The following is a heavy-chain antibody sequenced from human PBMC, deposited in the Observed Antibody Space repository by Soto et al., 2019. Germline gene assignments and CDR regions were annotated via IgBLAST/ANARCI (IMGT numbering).Heavy chain of an antibody. J-gene: IGHJ5*02. Sequence: SETLSLTCTVSGGSISSYYWSWIRQPPGKGLEWIGYIYYSGSTNYNPSLKSRVTISVDTSKNQFSLKLSSVTSADTAVYYCARHTGPYRTALGPLIDWFDPWGQGTLVTVSS. CDR1: GGSISSYY. V-gene: IGHV4-59*08. CDR3: ARHTGPYRTALGPLIDWFDP. CDR2: IYYSGST. D-gene: IGHD7-27*01.